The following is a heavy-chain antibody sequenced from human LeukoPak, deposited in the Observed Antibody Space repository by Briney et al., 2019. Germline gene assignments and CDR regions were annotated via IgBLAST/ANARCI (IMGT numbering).Heavy chain of an antibody. Sequence: SETLSLTCTVSGGSISSYYWSWIRQPPGKGLEWIGYIYYSGSTNYNPSLKSRVTISVDTSKNQFSLKLSSVTAADTAVYYCARDRIAAAGTVYYYYGMDVWGQGTTVTVSS. CDR3: ARDRIAAAGTVYYYYGMDV. CDR2: IYYSGST. V-gene: IGHV4-59*01. J-gene: IGHJ6*02. D-gene: IGHD6-13*01. CDR1: GGSISSYY.